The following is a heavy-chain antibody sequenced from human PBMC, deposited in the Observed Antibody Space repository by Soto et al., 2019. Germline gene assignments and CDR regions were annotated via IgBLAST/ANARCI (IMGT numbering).Heavy chain of an antibody. Sequence: GASVKVSCKASGYTFTAYGISWVRQAPGQGLEWMGWISTSHGNTKYAQEFKGRVTLTKDTSTSTVYMELRVLRSEDTAVYYCAREYCPGTSCYGVDYWGQGTLVTVSS. V-gene: IGHV1-18*01. D-gene: IGHD2-2*01. J-gene: IGHJ4*02. CDR3: AREYCPGTSCYGVDY. CDR1: GYTFTAYG. CDR2: ISTSHGNT.